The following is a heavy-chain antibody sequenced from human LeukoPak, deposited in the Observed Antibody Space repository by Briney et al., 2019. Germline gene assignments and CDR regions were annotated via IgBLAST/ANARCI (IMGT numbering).Heavy chain of an antibody. V-gene: IGHV3-74*01. CDR1: GFTYSAHW. D-gene: IGHD3-3*01. Sequence: GGSLRLSCSASGFTYSAHWMHWVRQAPGKGMVWVSYVDNDGRGTAYVDSVKGRFTISRDNAKNTVYLQMNSLRVDDTAVYYCARDGSGSIDLDHWGQGTLVTVSS. CDR2: VDNDGRGT. CDR3: ARDGSGSIDLDH. J-gene: IGHJ4*02.